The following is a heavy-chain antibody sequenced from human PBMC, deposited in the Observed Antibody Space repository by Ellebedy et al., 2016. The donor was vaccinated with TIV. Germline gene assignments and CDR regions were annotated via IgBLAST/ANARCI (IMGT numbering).Heavy chain of an antibody. CDR3: TRGRDSPFGDY. Sequence: GGSLRLXXATSGFTFSGSGVHWVRQASGTGLEWIAVIRNKADNYTTSLAASVKGRFTVSRDDSKNTSYLQMNGLKSEDTALYYCTRGRDSPFGDYWGQGTLVTVSS. CDR2: IRNKADNYTT. J-gene: IGHJ4*02. D-gene: IGHD2-21*02. V-gene: IGHV3-73*01. CDR1: GFTFSGSG.